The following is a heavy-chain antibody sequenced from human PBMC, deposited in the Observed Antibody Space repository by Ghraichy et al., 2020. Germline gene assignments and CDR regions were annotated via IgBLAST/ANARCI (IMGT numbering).Heavy chain of an antibody. D-gene: IGHD6-25*01. V-gene: IGHV4-31*03. J-gene: IGHJ5*02. CDR2: IYYSGST. CDR1: GGSISSGGYY. CDR3: GRMSGAAHWFDP. Sequence: SQTLSLTCTVSGGSISSGGYYWSWIRQHPGKGLEWIGYIYYSGSTYYNPSLKSRVTISVDTSKNQFSLKLSSVTAADTAVYYCGRMSGAAHWFDPWGQGTLVTVSS.